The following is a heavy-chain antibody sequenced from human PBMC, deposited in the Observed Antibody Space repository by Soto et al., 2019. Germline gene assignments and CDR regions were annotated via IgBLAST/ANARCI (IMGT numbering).Heavy chain of an antibody. CDR1: GVSTSGFY. V-gene: IGHV4-59*01. CDR3: ARGHLWLED. D-gene: IGHD3-3*01. CDR2: IYYSGST. J-gene: IGHJ4*02. Sequence: SETLSLTCAVSGVSTSGFYWSWIRQPPGKGLEYIGYIYYSGSTYYSPSLKSRVTVSLDSSKNQFSLKLTSVTAADTAIYYCARGHLWLEDWGQGTLVTVSS.